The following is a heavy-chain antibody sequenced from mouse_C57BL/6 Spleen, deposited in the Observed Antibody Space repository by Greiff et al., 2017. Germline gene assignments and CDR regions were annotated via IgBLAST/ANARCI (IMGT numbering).Heavy chain of an antibody. CDR3: ARDYYGRHFDY. Sequence: DVKLVESGGGLVKPGGSLKLSCAASGFTFSSYAMSWVRQTPEKRLEWVATISDGGSYTYYPNYVKCRFTISKDNAKNNLYLQMSHLKSEDTAMYYCARDYYGRHFDYWGQGTTLTVAS. D-gene: IGHD2-1*01. CDR1: GFTFSSYA. J-gene: IGHJ2*01. CDR2: ISDGGSYT. V-gene: IGHV5-4*01.